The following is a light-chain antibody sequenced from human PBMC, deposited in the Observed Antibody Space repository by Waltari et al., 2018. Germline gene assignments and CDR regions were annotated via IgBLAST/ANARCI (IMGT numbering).Light chain of an antibody. CDR3: QQYNNWKLT. CDR1: QSVSSN. CDR2: GAS. J-gene: IGKJ4*01. V-gene: IGKV3-15*01. Sequence: EIVMTQSPATLSVSPGERATLSCRASQSVSSNLAWYQQKPGQAPRLRIYGASTRATGIPARFSGSGSGTEFTLTISSLQSEDFAVYYCQQYNNWKLTFGGGTKVEIK.